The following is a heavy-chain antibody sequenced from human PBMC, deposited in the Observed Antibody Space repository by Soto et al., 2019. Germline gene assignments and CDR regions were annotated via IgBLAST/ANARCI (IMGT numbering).Heavy chain of an antibody. Sequence: QVQLVESGGGLVEPGGSLRLSCAASGFRFSDHYMTWLRQAPGKGLEWVSRISGDATTTYYADSVKGRFTVSRDNAKNSVYLQMNSLRVEDTAGYYCASDPYYYASGFWGQGTLVTVSS. D-gene: IGHD3-10*01. CDR3: ASDPYYYASGF. CDR1: GFRFSDHY. V-gene: IGHV3-11*01. J-gene: IGHJ4*02. CDR2: ISGDATTT.